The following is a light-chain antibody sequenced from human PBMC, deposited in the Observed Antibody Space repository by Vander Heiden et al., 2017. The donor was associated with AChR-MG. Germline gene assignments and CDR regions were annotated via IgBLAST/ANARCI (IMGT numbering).Light chain of an antibody. CDR2: GNN. CDR1: SSNIGSNY. CDR3: AAWDDSRSGYVV. J-gene: IGLJ2*01. V-gene: IGLV1-47*01. Sequence: QSVLSLPPSASVSPRLRVTISCTGSSSNIGSNYVYWYQQLPGAAPKLLIYGNNQRPSGVPDRFSGSKYGTSASLAISGLRSEDEADYYCAAWDDSRSGYVVFGGGTKLTGL.